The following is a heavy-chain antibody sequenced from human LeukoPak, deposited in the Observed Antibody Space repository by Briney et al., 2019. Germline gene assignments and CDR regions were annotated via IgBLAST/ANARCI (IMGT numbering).Heavy chain of an antibody. CDR3: AKDFGNIVVVPAASY. V-gene: IGHV3-23*01. J-gene: IGHJ4*02. CDR2: ISGSGGST. CDR1: GFTFSSYA. Sequence: PGGSLRLSCAASGFTFSSYAMSWVRQAPGKGLEWVSAISGSGGSTYYADSVKGRFTISRDNSKNTLYLQMNSLRAEDTAVYYCAKDFGNIVVVPAASYWGQGALVTVSS. D-gene: IGHD2-2*01.